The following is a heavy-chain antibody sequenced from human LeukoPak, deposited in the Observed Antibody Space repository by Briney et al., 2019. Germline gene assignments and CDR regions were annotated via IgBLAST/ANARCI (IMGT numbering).Heavy chain of an antibody. CDR1: GGSFSGYY. CDR2: INHSGST. D-gene: IGHD3-22*01. Sequence: SETLSLTCAVYGGSFSGYYWSWIRQPRGKGLEWIGEINHSGSTNYNPSLKSRVTISVDTSKNQFSLKLSSVTAADTAVYYCARGRSAYDSSGYYYGNWGXGTXXXXX. J-gene: IGHJ4*02. V-gene: IGHV4-34*01. CDR3: ARGRSAYDSSGYYYGN.